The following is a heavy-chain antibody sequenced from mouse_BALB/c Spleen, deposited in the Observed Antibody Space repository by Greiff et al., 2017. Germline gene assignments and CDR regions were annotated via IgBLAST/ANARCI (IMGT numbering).Heavy chain of an antibody. CDR3: ARGGGNYGDWYFDV. J-gene: IGHJ1*01. CDR2: INPGSGGT. V-gene: IGHV1-54*01. Sequence: LQESGAELVRPGTSVKVSCKASGYAFTNYLIEWVKQRPGQGLEWIGVINPGSGGTNYNEKFKGKATLTADKSSSTAYMQLSSLTSDDSAVYFCARGGGNYGDWYFDVWGAGTTVTVSS. CDR1: GYAFTNYL. D-gene: IGHD2-1*01.